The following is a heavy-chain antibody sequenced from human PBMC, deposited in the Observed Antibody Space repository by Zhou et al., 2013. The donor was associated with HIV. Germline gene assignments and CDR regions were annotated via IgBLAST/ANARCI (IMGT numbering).Heavy chain of an antibody. Sequence: QVQVVQSGPEVKKPGASVKLACTASGYKFTTYYIHWVRQAPGQGLEWMGCVNPNTGATHYAQSFKGRVTVTSDTSISTTYMKLTNLRSDDTAVYYCAGYGPGYNWLYYWGQGTLVTVSS. CDR3: AGYGPGYNWLYY. CDR1: GYKFTTYY. V-gene: IGHV1-2*02. J-gene: IGHJ4*02. D-gene: IGHD1-20*01. CDR2: VNPNTGAT.